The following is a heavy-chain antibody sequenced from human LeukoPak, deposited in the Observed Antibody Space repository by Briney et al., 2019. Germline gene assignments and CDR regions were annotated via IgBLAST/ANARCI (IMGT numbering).Heavy chain of an antibody. CDR2: MNPNSGNT. Sequence: GASVKVSCKASGYTFTSYDINWVRQATGQGLEWVGWMNPNSGNTGYAQKFQGRVTMTRNTSISTAYMELSSLRSEDTAVYYCATDIVATTAFDIWGQGTMVAVSS. J-gene: IGHJ3*02. V-gene: IGHV1-8*01. CDR1: GYTFTSYD. CDR3: ATDIVATTAFDI. D-gene: IGHD5-12*01.